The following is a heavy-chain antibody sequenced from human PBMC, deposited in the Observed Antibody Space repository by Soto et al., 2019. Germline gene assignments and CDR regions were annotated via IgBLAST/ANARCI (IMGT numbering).Heavy chain of an antibody. CDR1: GFTFSSYS. V-gene: IGHV3-21*01. D-gene: IGHD3-9*01. CDR2: ISSSSSYI. Sequence: GGSLRLSCAASGFTFSSYSMNWVRQAPGKGLEWVSSISSSSSYIYYADSVKGRFTISRDNAKNSLYLQMNSLRAEDTAVYYCARDRSRVGEDFDWLLPSFDYWGQGTLVTVSS. CDR3: ARDRSRVGEDFDWLLPSFDY. J-gene: IGHJ4*02.